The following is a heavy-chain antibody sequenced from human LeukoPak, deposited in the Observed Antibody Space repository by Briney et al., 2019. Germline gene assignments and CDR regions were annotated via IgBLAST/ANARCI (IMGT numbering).Heavy chain of an antibody. CDR2: ISTYNGNK. V-gene: IGHV1-18*01. J-gene: IGHJ4*02. Sequence: ASVKVSCKASGYTFSSYGITWVRQAPGQGLEWMGWISTYNGNKNYGQKLQGRVTMTTDTSTSTAYMELRSLRSDDTAVYSCARDRASWTYSYGAYFDYWGQGTLVTVSS. D-gene: IGHD5-18*01. CDR1: GYTFSSYG. CDR3: ARDRASWTYSYGAYFDY.